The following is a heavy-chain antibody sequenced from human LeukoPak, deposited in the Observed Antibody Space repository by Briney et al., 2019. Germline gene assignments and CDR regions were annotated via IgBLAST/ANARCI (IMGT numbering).Heavy chain of an antibody. V-gene: IGHV3-30*02. D-gene: IGHD3-16*01. Sequence: GGSLRHSCAASGFTFSTYGMHWVRQAPGKGLEWVAFIRYDGSNKFYADSVKGRFTISRDNSKNTLFLQMNSPRAEDTAVYYCAKDRSYGFFLWGQGTLVTVSS. CDR1: GFTFSTYG. CDR2: IRYDGSNK. CDR3: AKDRSYGFFL. J-gene: IGHJ4*02.